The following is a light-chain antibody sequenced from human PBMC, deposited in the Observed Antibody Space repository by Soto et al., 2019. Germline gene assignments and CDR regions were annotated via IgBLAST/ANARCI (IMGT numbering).Light chain of an antibody. Sequence: DIKVNQSPSSLSASVGDRVTISCRASQSISGYLNWYQQKPGKAPNLLIFDASSLQSGVPSRFSGRGSGAEYTLTISSLQPEDFATYFCQHSYSNFPITFGQGTRLEIK. V-gene: IGKV1-39*01. J-gene: IGKJ5*01. CDR2: DAS. CDR1: QSISGY. CDR3: QHSYSNFPIT.